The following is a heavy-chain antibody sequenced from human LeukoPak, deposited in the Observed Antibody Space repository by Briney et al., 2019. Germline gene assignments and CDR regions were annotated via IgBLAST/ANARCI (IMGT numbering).Heavy chain of an antibody. J-gene: IGHJ4*02. D-gene: IGHD2-21*02. CDR1: GGSISSYY. CDR3: ARMVTAGLLSPPYFDY. Sequence: SETLSLTCTVSGGSISSYYWSWIRQPAGKGLEGLEWIGRIYTSGSTTYNPSLKSRVTMSVDTSKNQFSLKLSSVTAADTAVCFCARMVTAGLLSPPYFDYWGQGTLVTVSS. V-gene: IGHV4-4*07. CDR2: IYTSGST.